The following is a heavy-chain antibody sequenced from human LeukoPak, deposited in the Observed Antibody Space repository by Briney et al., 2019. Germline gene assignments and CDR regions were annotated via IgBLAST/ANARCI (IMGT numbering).Heavy chain of an antibody. CDR1: GYTFTSYY. CDR3: ARDEDGYNYGFDY. Sequence: ASVKVSCKASGYTFTSYYMHWVRQAPGQGLEWMGIINPSGGSTSYAQKFQGRVTITADKSTSTAYMERSSLRSEDTAVYYCARDEDGYNYGFDYWGQGTLVTVSS. CDR2: INPSGGST. J-gene: IGHJ4*02. V-gene: IGHV1-46*01. D-gene: IGHD5-24*01.